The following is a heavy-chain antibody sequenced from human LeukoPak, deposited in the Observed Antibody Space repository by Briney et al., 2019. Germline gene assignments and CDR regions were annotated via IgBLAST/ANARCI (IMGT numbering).Heavy chain of an antibody. Sequence: HPGGSLRLSCAASGFTFSSYAMHWVRQAPGKGLEWVAVISYDGSNKYYADSVKGRFTISRDNSENTLYLQMNSLRAEDTAVYYCAKVRYPTHYGAFDYWGQGTLVTVSS. CDR2: ISYDGSNK. J-gene: IGHJ4*02. D-gene: IGHD3-16*02. CDR3: AKVRYPTHYGAFDY. V-gene: IGHV3-30*04. CDR1: GFTFSSYA.